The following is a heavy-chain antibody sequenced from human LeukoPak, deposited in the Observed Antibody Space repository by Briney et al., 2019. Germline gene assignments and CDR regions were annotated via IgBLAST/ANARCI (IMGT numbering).Heavy chain of an antibody. CDR2: INPNSGGT. CDR1: GYTFTGYY. Sequence: ASVKVSCEASGYTFTGYYMHWVRQAPGQGLEWMGWINPNSGGTNYAQKFQGRVTMTRDTSISTAYMELSRLRSDGTAVYYCARAVAGTYFQHWGQGTLVTVSS. V-gene: IGHV1-2*02. J-gene: IGHJ1*01. CDR3: ARAVAGTYFQH. D-gene: IGHD6-19*01.